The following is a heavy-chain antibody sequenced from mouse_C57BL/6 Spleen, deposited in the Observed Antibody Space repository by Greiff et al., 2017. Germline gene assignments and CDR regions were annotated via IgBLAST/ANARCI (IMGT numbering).Heavy chain of an antibody. Sequence: VKLMESGTELVKPGASVKLSCKASGYTFTSYWMHWVKQRPGQGLEWIGNINPSNGGTNYNEKFKSKATLTVDKSSSTAYMQLSSLTSEDSAVYYCAPSTMVTRGLFAYWGQGTLVTVSA. CDR3: APSTMVTRGLFAY. J-gene: IGHJ3*01. CDR1: GYTFTSYW. D-gene: IGHD2-2*01. V-gene: IGHV1-53*01. CDR2: INPSNGGT.